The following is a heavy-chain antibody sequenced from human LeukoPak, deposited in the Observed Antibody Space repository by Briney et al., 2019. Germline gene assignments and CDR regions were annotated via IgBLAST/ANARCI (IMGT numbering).Heavy chain of an antibody. Sequence: GGSLRLSCVASGFTFISYPMHWVRQAPDKGLEYLSAILGNGHASFYADSVKGRFTISRDNSKNTLYLQMGNLRADDMAVYYCARDSSSGYSFDSWGQGTLVTVSS. CDR2: ILGNGHAS. CDR1: GFTFISYP. V-gene: IGHV3-64*02. D-gene: IGHD6-19*01. CDR3: ARDSSSGYSFDS. J-gene: IGHJ4*02.